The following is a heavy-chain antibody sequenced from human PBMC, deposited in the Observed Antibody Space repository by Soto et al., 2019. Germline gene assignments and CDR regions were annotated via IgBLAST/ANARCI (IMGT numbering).Heavy chain of an antibody. CDR2: ISAYNGNT. D-gene: IGHD4-17*01. J-gene: IGHJ3*02. CDR1: GYTFTSYG. V-gene: IGHV1-18*01. CDR3: ARDPIYGGNSGAFDI. Sequence: ASVKVSCKASGYTFTSYGISWVRQAPGQGLEWMGWISAYNGNTNYAQRLQGRVTMTTDTSTSTAYMELRSLRSDDTAVYYCARDPIYGGNSGAFDIWGQGTMVTVSS.